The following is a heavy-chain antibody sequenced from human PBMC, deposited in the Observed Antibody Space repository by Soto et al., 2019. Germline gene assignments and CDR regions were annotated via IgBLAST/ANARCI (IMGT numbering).Heavy chain of an antibody. J-gene: IGHJ5*02. V-gene: IGHV3-74*01. CDR1: GFTFSSYW. D-gene: IGHD2-15*01. Sequence: GGSLRLSCAASGFTFSSYWMHWVRHTPGKGLVWVSHINTDGTNTNYADSVKGRFTISRDNAKSTLFLQMNSLRDEDTAVYYCASEFCSGGNCYTYYFDPWGQGIPVTVSS. CDR3: ASEFCSGGNCYTYYFDP. CDR2: INTDGTNT.